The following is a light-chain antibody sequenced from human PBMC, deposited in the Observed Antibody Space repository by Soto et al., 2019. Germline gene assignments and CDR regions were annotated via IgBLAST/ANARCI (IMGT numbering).Light chain of an antibody. CDR1: SSNIGRNT. Sequence: QSVLTQPPSASGTPGQRVTISCSGSSSNIGRNTVNWYQQLPGTAPKLLMYGNDQRPSGVPERFSGSKSATSASLAISGLQSEDEADYYCAAWDDSLNPHYVFGTGTKLTVL. CDR3: AAWDDSLNPHYV. CDR2: GND. V-gene: IGLV1-44*01. J-gene: IGLJ1*01.